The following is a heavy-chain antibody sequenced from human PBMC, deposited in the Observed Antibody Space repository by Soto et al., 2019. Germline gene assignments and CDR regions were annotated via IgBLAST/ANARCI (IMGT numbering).Heavy chain of an antibody. Sequence: SETLSLTCSVSGGSISSYYWSWIRQPPGKGLEWIGYIYYSGSTNYNPSLKSRVTISVDTSKNQFSLKLSSVTAADTAVYYCARGYCSGGSCYRFNFDYWGQGTLVTVS. CDR2: IYYSGST. CDR3: ARGYCSGGSCYRFNFDY. V-gene: IGHV4-59*01. D-gene: IGHD2-15*01. J-gene: IGHJ4*02. CDR1: GGSISSYY.